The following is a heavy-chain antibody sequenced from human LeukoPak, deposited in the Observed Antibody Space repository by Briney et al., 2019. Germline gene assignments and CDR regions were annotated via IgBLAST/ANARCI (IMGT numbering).Heavy chain of an antibody. CDR2: INHSGST. J-gene: IGHJ4*02. V-gene: IGHV4-34*01. Sequence: SETLSLTCAVYGGSFSGHYWSWIRQPPGKGLEWIGEINHSGSTNYNPSLKSRVTISVDTSKNQFSLKLSSVTAADTAVYYCARGPKYYDSSGYEIDYGVQETMVIVDS. D-gene: IGHD3-22*01. CDR3: ARGPKYYDSSGYEIDY. CDR1: GGSFSGHY.